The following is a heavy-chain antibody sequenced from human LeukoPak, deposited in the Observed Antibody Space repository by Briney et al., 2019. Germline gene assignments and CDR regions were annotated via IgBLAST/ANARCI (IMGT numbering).Heavy chain of an antibody. V-gene: IGHV1-18*04. CDR2: VSTYNGNT. D-gene: IGHD5-18*01. CDR1: GYTFTGHG. CDR3: ARDVDTATDQINDY. Sequence: ASVKVSCKASGYTFTGHGISWVRRAPGQGLEWMGWVSTYNGNTNYVPKYQGRVTMTTDTSTSTAYMELRSLRSDDTAVYYCARDVDTATDQINDYWGQATLVTVSS. J-gene: IGHJ4*02.